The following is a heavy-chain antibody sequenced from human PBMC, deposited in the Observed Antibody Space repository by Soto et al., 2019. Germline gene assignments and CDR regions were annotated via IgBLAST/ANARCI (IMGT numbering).Heavy chain of an antibody. Sequence: PGGSLRLSCAASGFTFSSYGMHWVRQAPGKGLEWVAVIWYDGSNKYYADSVKGRFTISRDNSKNTLYLQMNSLRAEDTAVYYCARDSSGWYDWGFLDYWGQGTLVTVS. J-gene: IGHJ4*02. V-gene: IGHV3-33*01. D-gene: IGHD6-19*01. CDR3: ARDSSGWYDWGFLDY. CDR1: GFTFSSYG. CDR2: IWYDGSNK.